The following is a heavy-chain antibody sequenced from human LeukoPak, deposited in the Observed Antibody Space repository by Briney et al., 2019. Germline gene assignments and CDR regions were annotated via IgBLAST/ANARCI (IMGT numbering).Heavy chain of an antibody. V-gene: IGHV3-21*01. CDR2: ISSSSYI. CDR1: GFTFSSYS. D-gene: IGHD5-24*01. Sequence: GGSLRLSCAASGFTFSSYSMNWVRQAPGKGLEWVSSISSSSYIYYADSVKGRFTISRDNAKNSLYLQMNSLRAEDTAVYYCAREVGDGYPWEDYYFDYWGQGTLVTVSS. J-gene: IGHJ4*02. CDR3: AREVGDGYPWEDYYFDY.